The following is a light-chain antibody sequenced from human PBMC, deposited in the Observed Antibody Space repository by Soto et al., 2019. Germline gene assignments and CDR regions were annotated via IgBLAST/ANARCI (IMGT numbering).Light chain of an antibody. J-gene: IGKJ1*01. V-gene: IGKV1-39*01. CDR2: AAS. CDR3: QQSSVTPT. Sequence: IQLTQSPSSLSASVGDRVTIACRASQNINIYLNWYQHKPGRAPNLLIFAASSLQSGVPSRFSGSGSGTEFTLTISTLQPEDFATYYCQQSSVTPTFGQGTKVEV. CDR1: QNINIY.